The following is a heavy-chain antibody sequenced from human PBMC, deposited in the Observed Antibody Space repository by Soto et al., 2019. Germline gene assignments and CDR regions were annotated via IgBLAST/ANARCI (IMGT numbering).Heavy chain of an antibody. CDR2: IYSGGST. J-gene: IGHJ4*02. V-gene: IGHV3-53*01. D-gene: IGHD1-1*01. CDR1: GFTVSSNY. Sequence: HPGGSLRLSCAASGFTVSSNYMSWVRQAPGKGLEWVSVIYSGGSTYYADSVKGRFAISRDNSKNTLYLQMNSLRAEDTAVYYCARGQTGTFDYWGQGTLVTVSS. CDR3: ARGQTGTFDY.